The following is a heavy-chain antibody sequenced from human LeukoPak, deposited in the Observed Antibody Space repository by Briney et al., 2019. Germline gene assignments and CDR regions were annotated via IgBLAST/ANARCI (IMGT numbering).Heavy chain of an antibody. CDR2: INPNSGGT. Sequence: ASVKVSCKASGYTFTGYYMHWVRQAPGQGLEWMGRINPNSGGTNYAQKFQGRVTMTMDTSISTAYMELSRLRSDDTAVYYCAGVVIAPGTFDIWGQGTVVTVSS. J-gene: IGHJ3*02. D-gene: IGHD3-22*01. CDR1: GYTFTGYY. V-gene: IGHV1-2*06. CDR3: AGVVIAPGTFDI.